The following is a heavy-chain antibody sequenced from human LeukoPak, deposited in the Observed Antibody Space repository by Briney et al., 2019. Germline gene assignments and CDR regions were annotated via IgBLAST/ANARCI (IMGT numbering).Heavy chain of an antibody. J-gene: IGHJ4*02. CDR3: ARAYSDNSGYYPVGY. CDR2: IDYSGSS. D-gene: IGHD3-22*01. Sequence: SETLSLTCTVSGCSISSYHWSWIRQPPGKGLEWIGYIDYSGSSNYNPSLSGRVTISVDTSKNQVSLKLTSVTAADTAVYYCARAYSDNSGYYPVGYWGQGTQVTVSS. CDR1: GCSISSYH. V-gene: IGHV4-59*01.